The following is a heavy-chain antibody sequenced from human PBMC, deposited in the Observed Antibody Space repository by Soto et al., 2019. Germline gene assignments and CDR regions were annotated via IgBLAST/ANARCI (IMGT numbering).Heavy chain of an antibody. J-gene: IGHJ4*02. CDR2: IIPIFGTA. D-gene: IGHD1-26*01. V-gene: IGHV1-69*13. CDR1: GYTFTSYA. Sequence: SVKVSCKASGYTFTSYAMHWVRQAPGQGLEWMGGIIPIFGTANYAQKFQGRVTITADESTSTAYMELSSLRSEDTAVYYCARNRKIVGATHYFDYWGQGTLVTVSS. CDR3: ARNRKIVGATHYFDY.